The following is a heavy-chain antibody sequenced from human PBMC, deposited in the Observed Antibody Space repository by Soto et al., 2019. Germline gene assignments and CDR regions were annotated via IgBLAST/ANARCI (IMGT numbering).Heavy chain of an antibody. CDR1: GFTFSSYA. D-gene: IGHD2-2*01. Sequence: EVQLLESGGGLVQPGGSLRLSCAASGFTFSSYAMSWVRQAPGKGLEWVSAISGSGGSTYYADSVKGRFTISRDNSKNTLYLQMNSLRAEDTAVYYCAKSEDIVVVPAAQLKYYYYGMDVWGQGTTVTVSS. J-gene: IGHJ6*02. CDR3: AKSEDIVVVPAAQLKYYYYGMDV. CDR2: ISGSGGST. V-gene: IGHV3-23*01.